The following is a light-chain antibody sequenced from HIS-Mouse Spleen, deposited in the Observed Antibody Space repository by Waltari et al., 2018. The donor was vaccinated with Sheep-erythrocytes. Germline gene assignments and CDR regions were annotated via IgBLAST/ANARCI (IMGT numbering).Light chain of an antibody. CDR3: CSYAGSYTFWV. Sequence: QSALTQPRSVSGSPRQSVTIPCTGTSRDVGGYNYVSWYQQHTGQAPKLMIYDVSKRPSGVPDRFSGSKSGNTASLTISGLQAEDEADYYCCSYAGSYTFWVFGGGTKLTVL. V-gene: IGLV2-11*01. CDR1: SRDVGGYNY. J-gene: IGLJ3*02. CDR2: DVS.